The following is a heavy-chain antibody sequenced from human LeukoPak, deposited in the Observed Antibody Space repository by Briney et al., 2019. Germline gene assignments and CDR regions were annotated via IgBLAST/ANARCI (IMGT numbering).Heavy chain of an antibody. D-gene: IGHD6-6*01. CDR1: GYTFTNYY. V-gene: IGHV1-46*01. CDR3: ARDLPQYNSSSYYYYYGMDV. CDR2: INPIDGST. J-gene: IGHJ6*02. Sequence: ASVKVSCKASGYTFTNYYMHWVRQAPGQGLEWMGIINPIDGSTSYTQKFQGRVTMTRDTSTSTVYMELSSLRSEDTAVYYCARDLPQYNSSSYYYYYGMDVWGLGTTVTVSS.